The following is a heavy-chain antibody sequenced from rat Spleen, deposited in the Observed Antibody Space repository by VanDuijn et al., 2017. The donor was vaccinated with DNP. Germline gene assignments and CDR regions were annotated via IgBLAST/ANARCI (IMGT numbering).Heavy chain of an antibody. D-gene: IGHD1-7*01. CDR1: GYSITSNY. Sequence: EVQLQESGSGLVKPSQSLSLTCSVTGYSITSNYWGWIRKFPGNKMEYIGHISYSGSTNYNPSLKSRISITRDTSRNHFFLHLNSVTTEDTATYYCARWTRYFDYWAQGVMVTVSS. J-gene: IGHJ2*01. CDR3: ARWTRYFDY. CDR2: ISYSGST. V-gene: IGHV3-1*01.